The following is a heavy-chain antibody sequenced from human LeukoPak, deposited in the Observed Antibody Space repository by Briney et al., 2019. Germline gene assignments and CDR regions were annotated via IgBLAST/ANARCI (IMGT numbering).Heavy chain of an antibody. J-gene: IGHJ4*02. CDR3: AKGVMATD. CDR2: ISYDGSNK. D-gene: IGHD5-24*01. V-gene: IGHV3-30*18. Sequence: GGSLRLSCAASGFTFSRYGMHWVRQAPGKGLEWVAVISYDGSNKYYADSVKGRFTISRDNSKNTLYLQMNSLRAEDTAVYYCAKGVMATDWGQGTLVTVSS. CDR1: GFTFSRYG.